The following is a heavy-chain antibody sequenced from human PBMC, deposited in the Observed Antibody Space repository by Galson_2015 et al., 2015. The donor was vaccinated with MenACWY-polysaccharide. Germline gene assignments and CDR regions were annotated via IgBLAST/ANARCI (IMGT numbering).Heavy chain of an antibody. Sequence: SVKVSCKASGYTFTSYYMHWVRQAPGQGLEWMGILNPSGGSTSYAQKFQGRVTMTRNTSISTAYMELTSLRSEDTAVYYCAGGQYSYGASWGQGTLVTVSS. D-gene: IGHD5-18*01. CDR2: LNPSGGST. CDR3: AGGQYSYGAS. V-gene: IGHV1-46*01. J-gene: IGHJ4*02. CDR1: GYTFTSYY.